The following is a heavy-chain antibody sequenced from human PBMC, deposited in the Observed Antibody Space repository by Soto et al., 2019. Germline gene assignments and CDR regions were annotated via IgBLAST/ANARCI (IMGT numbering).Heavy chain of an antibody. D-gene: IGHD3-22*01. V-gene: IGHV1-69*06. Sequence: ASVKVSCKASGGTFSSYAISWVRQAPGQGLEWMGGIIPIFGTANYAQKFQGGVTITADKSTSTAYMELSSLRSEDTAVYYCARLPDYYDSSGYPGDAFDIWGQGTMVTVSS. J-gene: IGHJ3*02. CDR2: IIPIFGTA. CDR1: GGTFSSYA. CDR3: ARLPDYYDSSGYPGDAFDI.